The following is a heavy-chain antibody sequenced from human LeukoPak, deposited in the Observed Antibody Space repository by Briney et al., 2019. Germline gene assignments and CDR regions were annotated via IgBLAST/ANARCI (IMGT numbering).Heavy chain of an antibody. J-gene: IGHJ6*03. CDR1: GFTFSSYE. Sequence: GGSLRLSCAASGFTFSSYEMNWVRQAPGKGLGWVSYISSSGSTIYYVDSVKGRFTISRDNAKNSLFLQMNSLRAEDTAIYYCAREPYDFWSAASVPGSYYMDVWGKGTTVTVSS. V-gene: IGHV3-48*03. CDR3: AREPYDFWSAASVPGSYYMDV. CDR2: ISSSGSTI. D-gene: IGHD3-3*01.